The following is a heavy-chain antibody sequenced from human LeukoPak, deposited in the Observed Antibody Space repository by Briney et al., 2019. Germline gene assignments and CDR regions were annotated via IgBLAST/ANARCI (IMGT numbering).Heavy chain of an antibody. CDR3: ARSRENGWSSFDY. D-gene: IGHD6-19*01. CDR2: ISSSSSYI. CDR1: GFTFSSYE. J-gene: IGHJ4*02. V-gene: IGHV3-21*01. Sequence: GGSLRLSCAASGFTFSSYEMNWVRQAPGKGLEWVSSISSSSSYIYYADSVKGRFTISRDNAKNSLYLQMNSLRAEDTAVYYCARSRENGWSSFDYWGQGTLVTVSS.